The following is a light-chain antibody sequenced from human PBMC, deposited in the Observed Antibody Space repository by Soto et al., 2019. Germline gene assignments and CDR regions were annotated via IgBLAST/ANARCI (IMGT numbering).Light chain of an antibody. Sequence: DIQMTQSPSSVSASVGDRVTITCRASQGVNTWLAWYQQKPGKAPNLLIYTASSLQSGVPSRFSGSGSGTDFTLTISSLQPEDFATYYCQQNTTFPLTFGGGTKVEI. CDR1: QGVNTW. CDR2: TAS. CDR3: QQNTTFPLT. V-gene: IGKV1D-12*01. J-gene: IGKJ4*01.